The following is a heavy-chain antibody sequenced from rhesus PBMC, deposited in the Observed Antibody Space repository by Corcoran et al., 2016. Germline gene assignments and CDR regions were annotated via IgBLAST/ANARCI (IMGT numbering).Heavy chain of an antibody. Sequence: QVQLQESGPGLVKPSETLSLPCAVSGGSISISHWWRWIRPPPGNGRVWIGYNSGSSVSTYYNPSLKRRVTISKDTSKNQFSLKLSSVTAADTAVYYCARDRRGYCSGGVCSSFDYWGQGVLVTVSS. V-gene: IGHV4S19*01. D-gene: IGHD2-8*01. CDR2: NSGSSVST. CDR1: GGSISISHW. CDR3: ARDRRGYCSGGVCSSFDY. J-gene: IGHJ4*01.